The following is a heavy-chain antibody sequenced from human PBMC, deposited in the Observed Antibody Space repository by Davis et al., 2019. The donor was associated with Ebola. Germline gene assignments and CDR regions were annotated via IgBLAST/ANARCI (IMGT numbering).Heavy chain of an antibody. CDR2: IWYDGSNK. J-gene: IGHJ1*01. Sequence: GGSLRLSCAASGFTFSSYGMHWVRQAPGKGLEWVAVIWYDGSNKYYADSVKGRFTISRDNSKNTLYLQMNSLRAEDTAVYYCAKTYYDYVWGSYAEYFQHWGQGTLVTVSS. CDR3: AKTYYDYVWGSYAEYFQH. CDR1: GFTFSSYG. V-gene: IGHV3-30*02. D-gene: IGHD3-16*01.